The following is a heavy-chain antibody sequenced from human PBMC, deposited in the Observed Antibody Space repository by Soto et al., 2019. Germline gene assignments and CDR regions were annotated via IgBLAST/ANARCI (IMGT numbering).Heavy chain of an antibody. CDR3: ARHSQSRYTLDY. CDR1: GYGFTTYW. J-gene: IGHJ4*02. Sequence: PGESLKISCKGSGYGFTTYWIAWVRQMPGRGLEWMGVINPADSETRYSPSFQGQVTISADRSIRTAFLQWSSLKASDTAMYYCARHSQSRYTLDYWGQGALVTVSS. V-gene: IGHV5-51*01. CDR2: INPADSET. D-gene: IGHD3-16*02.